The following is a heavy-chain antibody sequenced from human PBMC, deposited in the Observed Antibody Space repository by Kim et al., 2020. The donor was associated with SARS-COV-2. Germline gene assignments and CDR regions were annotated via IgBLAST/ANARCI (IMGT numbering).Heavy chain of an antibody. V-gene: IGHV3-23*01. D-gene: IGHD5-18*01. J-gene: IGHJ6*01. CDR2: ISRSASGT. Sequence: GGSLRLSCAASGFTFSTYAMNWVRQAPGKGLEWVSSISRSASGTYFADSVKGRFTISRDNSKNPLYLQMDSLTAETTADYYCANSVKSDTAVAEYYHYG. CDR1: GFTFSTYA. CDR3: ANSVKSDTAVAEYYHYG.